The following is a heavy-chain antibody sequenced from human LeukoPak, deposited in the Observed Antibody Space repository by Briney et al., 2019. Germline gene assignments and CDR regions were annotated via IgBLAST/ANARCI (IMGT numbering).Heavy chain of an antibody. Sequence: GGSLRLSCAASGFTFSSYGMSWVRQAPGKGLEWVSAISGSGGSTYYADSVKGRFTISRDNAKNSLYLQMNSLRAEDTAVYYCASIASSWWDTAMVTGYFDYWGQGTLVTVSS. CDR1: GFTFSSYG. J-gene: IGHJ4*02. V-gene: IGHV3-23*01. D-gene: IGHD5-18*01. CDR2: ISGSGGST. CDR3: ASIASSWWDTAMVTGYFDY.